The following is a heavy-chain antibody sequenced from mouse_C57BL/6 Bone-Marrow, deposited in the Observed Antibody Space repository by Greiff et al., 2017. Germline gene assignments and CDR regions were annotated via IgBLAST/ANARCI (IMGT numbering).Heavy chain of an antibody. CDR2: IYPRSGNT. V-gene: IGHV1-81*01. J-gene: IGHJ3*01. Sequence: QVQLKESGAELARPGASVKLSCKASGYTFTSYGISWVKQRTGQGLEWIGEIYPRSGNTYYNEKFKGKATLTADKSSSTAYMELRSLTSEDSAVYFCARDDDGYGFAYWGQGTLVTVSA. CDR1: GYTFTSYG. D-gene: IGHD2-3*01. CDR3: ARDDDGYGFAY.